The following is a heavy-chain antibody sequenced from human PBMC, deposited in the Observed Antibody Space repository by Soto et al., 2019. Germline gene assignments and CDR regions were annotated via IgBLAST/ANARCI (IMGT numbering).Heavy chain of an antibody. CDR3: ARKIVTLIVSSYYFDMDV. Sequence: ASVKVSCKASGGTFSSYAISWVRQAPGQGLEWMGGVIPMFGTANYAQKFQGRVSISADESTSTAYMELSSLRSEDTAVYYCARKIVTLIVSSYYFDMDVWGQGTTVTVSS. CDR2: VIPMFGTA. CDR1: GGTFSSYA. V-gene: IGHV1-69*13. D-gene: IGHD1-26*01. J-gene: IGHJ6*02.